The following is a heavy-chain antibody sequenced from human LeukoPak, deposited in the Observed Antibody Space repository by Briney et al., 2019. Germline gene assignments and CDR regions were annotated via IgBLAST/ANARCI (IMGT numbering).Heavy chain of an antibody. J-gene: IGHJ5*02. V-gene: IGHV4-59*01. CDR1: GGSISSYY. CDR2: IHYSGST. CDR3: ARTTEDCSSTSCYQYWFDP. Sequence: PSETLSLTCTVSGGSISSYYWSWIRQPPGKGLEWIGYIHYSGSTSYNPSLKSRVTISVDTSKNQISLKVRSATAADTSVYYCARTTEDCSSTSCYQYWFDPWGQGTLVTVSS. D-gene: IGHD2-2*01.